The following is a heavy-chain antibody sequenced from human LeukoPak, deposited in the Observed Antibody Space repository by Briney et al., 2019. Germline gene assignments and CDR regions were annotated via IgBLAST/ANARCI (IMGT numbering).Heavy chain of an antibody. Sequence: ASVKVSCKASGYTFTGYYMHWVRQAPGQGLEWMGRINPDSGGTKYAQKFQGRVTMTRDTSISTAYMELSRLRSDDTAVYYCARERKITIFGVACDFWGQGTLVTVSS. J-gene: IGHJ4*02. CDR2: INPDSGGT. V-gene: IGHV1-2*06. D-gene: IGHD3-3*01. CDR1: GYTFTGYY. CDR3: ARERKITIFGVACDF.